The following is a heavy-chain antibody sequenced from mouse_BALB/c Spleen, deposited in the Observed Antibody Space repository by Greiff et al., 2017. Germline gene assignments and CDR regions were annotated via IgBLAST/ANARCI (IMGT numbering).Heavy chain of an antibody. D-gene: IGHD2-4*01. CDR2: INSDGGST. V-gene: IGHV5-2*01. Sequence: DVMLVESGGGLVQPGESLKLSCESNEYEFPSHDMSWVRKTPEKRLELVAAINSDGGSTYYPDTMERRFIISRDNTKKTLYLQMSSLRSEDTALYYCARQIYYDYEGAMDYWGQGTSVTVSS. CDR1: EYEFPSHD. CDR3: ARQIYYDYEGAMDY. J-gene: IGHJ4*01.